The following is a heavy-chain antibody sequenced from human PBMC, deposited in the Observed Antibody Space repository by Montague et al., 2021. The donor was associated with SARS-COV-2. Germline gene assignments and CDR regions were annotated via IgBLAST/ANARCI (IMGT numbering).Heavy chain of an antibody. CDR3: ATLPSSITIFGVVQGYYFDD. CDR1: GGSFSGYY. J-gene: IGHJ4*02. D-gene: IGHD3-3*01. CDR2: INHSGST. V-gene: IGHV4-34*01. Sequence: SETLSLTCAVYGGSFSGYYWSWIRQPPGKGLEWIGEINHSGSTYYNPTLKSRVTISVDTSKNQLSLKLSSVTAADTAVYYCATLPSSITIFGVVQGYYFDDWGQGTLVTVSS.